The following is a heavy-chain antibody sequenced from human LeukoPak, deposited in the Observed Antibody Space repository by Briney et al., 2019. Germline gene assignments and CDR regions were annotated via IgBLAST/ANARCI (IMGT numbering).Heavy chain of an antibody. CDR2: IYYSGST. CDR3: VRDYGDYARQYYYGMDV. CDR1: GASISTRGNY. D-gene: IGHD4-17*01. J-gene: IGHJ6*02. V-gene: IGHV4-39*01. Sequence: SETLSLTCTVSGASISTRGNYWGWIRQPPGKGLEWIGSIYYSGSTYFNPSLQSRVTLSVDTSNSQFFLKLNSVTAADTAVYYCVRDYGDYARQYYYGMDVWGQGTTVTVSS.